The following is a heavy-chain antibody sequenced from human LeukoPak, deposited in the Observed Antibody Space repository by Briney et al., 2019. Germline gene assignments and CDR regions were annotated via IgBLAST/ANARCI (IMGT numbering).Heavy chain of an antibody. Sequence: GGSLRLSCAAPGFTFRTDYMTWVRQAPGKGLEWVSIIYSDGSTYYADSVRGRFSISRDNSKNTVYLQMNSLRAEDTAVYYCTRSVSGSYPIVHWGQGTLVTVSS. CDR3: TRSVSGSYPIVH. CDR1: GFTFRTDY. V-gene: IGHV3-53*01. J-gene: IGHJ4*02. CDR2: IYSDGST. D-gene: IGHD1-26*01.